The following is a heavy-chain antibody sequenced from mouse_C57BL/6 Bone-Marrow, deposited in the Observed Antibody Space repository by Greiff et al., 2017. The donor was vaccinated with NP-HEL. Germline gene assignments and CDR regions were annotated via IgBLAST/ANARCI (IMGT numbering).Heavy chain of an antibody. CDR3: ARGGYGSRDWYFDV. D-gene: IGHD1-1*01. CDR1: GYTFTDYN. V-gene: IGHV1-18*01. J-gene: IGHJ1*03. CDR2: INPNNGGT. Sequence: VQLQQSGPELVKPGASVKIPCKASGYTFTDYNMDWVKQSHGKSLEWIGDINPNNGGTIYNQKFKGKATLTVDKSSSPAYMELRSLTSEDTAVYYCARGGYGSRDWYFDVWGTGTTVTVSS.